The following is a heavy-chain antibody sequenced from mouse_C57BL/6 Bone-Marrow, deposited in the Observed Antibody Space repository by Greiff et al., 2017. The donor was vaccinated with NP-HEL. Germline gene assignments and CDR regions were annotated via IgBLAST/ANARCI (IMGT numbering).Heavy chain of an antibody. CDR2: IYPRSGNT. D-gene: IGHD1-1*01. J-gene: IGHJ4*01. V-gene: IGHV1-81*01. Sequence: VQLQQSGAELARPGASVKLSCKASGYTFTSYGISWVKQRTGQGLEWIGEIYPRSGNTYYNEKFKGKATLTADKSSSTAYMELRSLTSDDSAVYFCANYYGSSSYYAMDYWGQGTSVTVSS. CDR1: GYTFTSYG. CDR3: ANYYGSSSYYAMDY.